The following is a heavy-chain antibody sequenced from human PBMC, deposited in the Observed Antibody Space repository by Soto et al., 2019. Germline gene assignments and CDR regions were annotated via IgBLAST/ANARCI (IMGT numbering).Heavy chain of an antibody. CDR1: GSTFTSYD. V-gene: IGHV1-8*02. CDR3: ARRGSYWAWRNYFDY. D-gene: IGHD2-8*02. Sequence: ASVKVSCKASGSTFTSYDINWVRQAAGQGPEWMGSVTPRNGDTAFAQNYQGRVTVTSNTSISTVYMELSSLRSDDTPVYYCARRGSYWAWRNYFDYMGQRTLVTVSS. CDR2: VTPRNGDT. J-gene: IGHJ4*02.